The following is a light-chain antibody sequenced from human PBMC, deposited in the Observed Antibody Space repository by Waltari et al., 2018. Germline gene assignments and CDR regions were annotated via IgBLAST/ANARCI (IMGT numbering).Light chain of an antibody. CDR2: AAS. J-gene: IGKJ2*01. V-gene: IGKV1-39*01. CDR1: QSISSY. CDR3: QQSYSTPLYT. Sequence: DIQMTQSPSSLSASVGDRVTITCRASQSISSYLNWCQQKPGKAPKLLIYAASSLQSGVPSRFSGSGSGTDFTLTISSLQPEDFATYDCQQSYSTPLYTFGQGTKLEIK.